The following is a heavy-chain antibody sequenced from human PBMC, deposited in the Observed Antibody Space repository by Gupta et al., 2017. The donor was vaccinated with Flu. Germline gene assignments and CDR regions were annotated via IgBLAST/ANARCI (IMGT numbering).Heavy chain of an antibody. CDR1: GDSLNSGSYY. Sequence: QVQLQESGPGLVKPSQTLSLTCSVSGDSLNSGSYYWTWIRQPAGKGLEWIGRIYMGASTNYTPSVRRRVTISADMSKNHFSLILTSVTAADKAGYYWARGPASGEAFGSGWFGGVDVWGQGTTVTVSS. V-gene: IGHV4-61*02. CDR2: IYMGAST. J-gene: IGHJ6*02. D-gene: IGHD6-19*01. CDR3: ARGPASGEAFGSGWFGGVDV.